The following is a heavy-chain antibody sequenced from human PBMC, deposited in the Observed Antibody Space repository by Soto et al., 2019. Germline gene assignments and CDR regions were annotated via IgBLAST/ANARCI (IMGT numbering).Heavy chain of an antibody. V-gene: IGHV4-31*03. CDR1: GGSISSGGYY. D-gene: IGHD3-9*01. CDR2: IYYSGST. J-gene: IGHJ4*02. CDR3: TRGAERTVPPTVQRHLDWVCGH. Sequence: PSETLSLTCTVSGGSISSGGYYWSWIRQHPGKGLEWIGYIYYSGSTYYNPSLKSRVTISVDRSITTTYLQWNTLQASDTATYYCTRGAERTVPPTVQRHLDWVCGHWGQGTPVTVSS.